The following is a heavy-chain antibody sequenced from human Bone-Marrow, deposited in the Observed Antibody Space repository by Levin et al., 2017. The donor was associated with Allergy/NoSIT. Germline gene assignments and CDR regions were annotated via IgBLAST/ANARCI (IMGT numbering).Heavy chain of an antibody. Sequence: GSLRLSCTISGFIFADYAMNWVRQAPGRGLEWVSSLDGSSGKTHYADAVKGRFTISREYSKNTLFLQMNSLRVEDTARYYCAKAGTTVMLDYSYLDVWGEGTAVTVSS. J-gene: IGHJ6*03. CDR1: GFIFADYA. CDR2: LDGSSGKT. V-gene: IGHV3-23*01. CDR3: AKAGTTVMLDYSYLDV. D-gene: IGHD4-17*01.